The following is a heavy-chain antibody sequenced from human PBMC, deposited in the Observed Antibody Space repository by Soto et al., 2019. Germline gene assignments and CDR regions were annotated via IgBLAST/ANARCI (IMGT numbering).Heavy chain of an antibody. Sequence: GGSLRLSCAASGFTSSSYGMFWVRQAPGRGLEWVAFISYDGSNKCSDSVKGRFTISRDNSKNTLYLQMNSLRAEDTAVYYCAKGSYSGRYSDFDCWGQGTLVTVSS. CDR1: GFTSSSYG. CDR2: ISYDGSNK. J-gene: IGHJ4*02. V-gene: IGHV3-30*18. D-gene: IGHD1-26*01. CDR3: AKGSYSGRYSDFDC.